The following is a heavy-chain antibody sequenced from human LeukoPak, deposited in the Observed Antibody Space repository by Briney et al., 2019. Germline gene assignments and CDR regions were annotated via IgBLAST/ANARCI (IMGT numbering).Heavy chain of an antibody. CDR2: INPSATST. V-gene: IGHV1-46*01. CDR3: ASPSSYSTGWYSLDY. Sequence: GASVKVSCKASGYTFTSYYMHWVRQAPGQGLEWMGIINPSATSTTYAQKFQGRATVTRDTSTSTVYMERRSLRSDDTAVYYCASPSSYSTGWYSLDYWGQGTLVTVSS. D-gene: IGHD6-19*01. CDR1: GYTFTSYY. J-gene: IGHJ4*02.